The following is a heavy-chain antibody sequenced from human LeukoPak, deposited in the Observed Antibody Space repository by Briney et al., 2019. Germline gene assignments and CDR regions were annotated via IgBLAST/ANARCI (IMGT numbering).Heavy chain of an antibody. CDR3: ARSPIIAVAGIIDY. V-gene: IGHV4-59*08. J-gene: IGHJ4*02. CDR2: IYYSGST. Sequence: SETLSLTCTVSGGSISSYYWSWIRQPPGKGLEWIGYIYYSGSTNYNPSLKSRVTISVDTSKNQFSLKLSSVTAADTAVYYCARSPIIAVAGIIDYWGQGTLVTVSS. D-gene: IGHD6-19*01. CDR1: GGSISSYY.